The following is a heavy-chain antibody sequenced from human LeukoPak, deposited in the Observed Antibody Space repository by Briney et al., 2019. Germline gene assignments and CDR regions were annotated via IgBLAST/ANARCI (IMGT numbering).Heavy chain of an antibody. CDR2: IIPIFGTA. D-gene: IGHD6-13*01. J-gene: IGHJ6*02. CDR3: ARDPDSSRLYGMDV. V-gene: IGHV1-69*13. Sequence: ASVKVSCKASGYTFTGYYMHWVRQAPGQGLEWMGGIIPIFGTANYAQKFQGRVTITADESTSTAYMELSSLRSEDTAVYYCARDPDSSRLYGMDVWGQGTTVTVSS. CDR1: GYTFTGYY.